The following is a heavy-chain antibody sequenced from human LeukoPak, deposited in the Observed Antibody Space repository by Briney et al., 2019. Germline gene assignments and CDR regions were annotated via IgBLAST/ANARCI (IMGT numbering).Heavy chain of an antibody. V-gene: IGHV4-34*01. Sequence: SETLSLTCAVYGGSFSGYYWSWIRQPPGKGLEWIGEINHSGSTNYNPSLKSRVTISVDTSKNQFSLKLSSVTAADTAVYYCARQARRYYYGSGSYYNSQNYYYYYMDVWGKGTTVTISS. D-gene: IGHD3-10*01. CDR1: GGSFSGYY. J-gene: IGHJ6*03. CDR3: ARQARRYYYGSGSYYNSQNYYYYYMDV. CDR2: INHSGST.